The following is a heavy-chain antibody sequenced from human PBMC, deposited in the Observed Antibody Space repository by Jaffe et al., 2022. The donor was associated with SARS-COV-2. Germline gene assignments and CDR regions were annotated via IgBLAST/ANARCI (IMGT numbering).Heavy chain of an antibody. V-gene: IGHV3-30*18. Sequence: QVQLVESGGGVVQPGRSLRLSCAASGFTFSSYGMHWVRQAPGKGQEWVAVISYDGSKKYYADSVKGRFTISRDNSKNTLYLQMNSLRAEDTAVYYCAKDGRSNNWYTFYYLDYWGQGTLVTVSS. CDR1: GFTFSSYG. D-gene: IGHD6-13*01. CDR2: ISYDGSKK. CDR3: AKDGRSNNWYTFYYLDY. J-gene: IGHJ4*02.